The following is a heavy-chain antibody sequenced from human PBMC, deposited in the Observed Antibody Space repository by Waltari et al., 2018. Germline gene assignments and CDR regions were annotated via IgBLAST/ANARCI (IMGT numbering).Heavy chain of an antibody. CDR1: SYSTRRGSY. D-gene: IGHD1-26*01. CDR3: ARANNQLGSGIYFSFDY. J-gene: IGHJ4*02. Sequence: QVQLQESGPGLVKPSETLSLTCAVSSYSTRRGSYWGWIRQPPRKGLEWIGSIYHSGSAYYTPSLKSRVTISVDTSKNQFSLKLSSVTAADTAVYYCARANNQLGSGIYFSFDYWGQGTLVTVSS. V-gene: IGHV4-38-2*01. CDR2: IYHSGSA.